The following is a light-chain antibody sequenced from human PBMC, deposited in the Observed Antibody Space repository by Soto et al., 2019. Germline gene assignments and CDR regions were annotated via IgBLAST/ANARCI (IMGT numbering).Light chain of an antibody. J-gene: IGKJ5*01. CDR1: QSVSSY. Sequence: EIVLTQSPATLSLSPGERATLSCRASQSVSSYLAWYQQKPGQAPRIIIFGASGRATGIPDRFSGSGSGTDFTLTISRLEPEDFAVYYCQQHETLITFGQGTRLEIK. CDR2: GAS. V-gene: IGKV3-11*01. CDR3: QQHETLIT.